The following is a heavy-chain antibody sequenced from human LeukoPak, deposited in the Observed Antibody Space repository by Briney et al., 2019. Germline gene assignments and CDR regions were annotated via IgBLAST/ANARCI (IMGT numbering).Heavy chain of an antibody. CDR3: AKGGVAVAGTFFDY. V-gene: IGHV3-30*18. CDR1: GFTFSSYG. CDR2: ISYDGSNK. J-gene: IGHJ4*02. Sequence: PGRSLRLSCAASGFTFSSYGMHWVRQAPGKGLEWVAVISYDGSNKYYADSVKRRFTISRDNYKNTLYLQMNSLRAEDTAVYYCAKGGVAVAGTFFDYWGQGTLVTVSS. D-gene: IGHD6-19*01.